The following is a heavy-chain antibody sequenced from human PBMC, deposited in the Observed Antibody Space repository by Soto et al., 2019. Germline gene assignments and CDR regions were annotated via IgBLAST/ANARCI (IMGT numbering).Heavy chain of an antibody. CDR3: AKRSTPSDGEFFGRPKH. Sequence: ASVKVSCKASGYSFSGYYIHWVRQAPGQGPEWLGWIYPNTETTDSSKKFQGRVTMTSDMSTRTVYMELRDLRSDDTAVYYCAKRSTPSDGEFFGRPKHWGQGTLVTVSS. J-gene: IGHJ4*02. D-gene: IGHD6-6*01. CDR2: IYPNTETT. V-gene: IGHV1-2*02. CDR1: GYSFSGYY.